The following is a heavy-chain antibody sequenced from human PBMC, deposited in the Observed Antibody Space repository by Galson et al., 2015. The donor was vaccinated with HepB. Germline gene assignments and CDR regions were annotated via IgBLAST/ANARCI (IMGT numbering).Heavy chain of an antibody. J-gene: IGHJ4*02. V-gene: IGHV1-2*02. CDR2: INPNSGGT. CDR3: ARDGDYDSSGYPGISNFDY. CDR1: GYTFTGYY. D-gene: IGHD3-22*01. Sequence: SVKVSCKASGYTFTGYYMHWVRQAPGQGLEWMGWINPNSGGTNYAQKFQGRVTMTRDTSISTAYMELSRLRSDDTAVYYCARDGDYDSSGYPGISNFDYWGQGTLVTVSS.